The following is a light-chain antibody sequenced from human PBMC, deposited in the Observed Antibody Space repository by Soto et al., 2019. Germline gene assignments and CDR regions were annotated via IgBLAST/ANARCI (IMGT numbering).Light chain of an antibody. CDR1: SGHSNYA. Sequence: QLVLTQSPSASASLGASVKLTCTLSSGHSNYAIAWHQQQPEKVPRYLMKVNSDGSHSKGDGIPDRFSGSSSGAERYLTSSSLQSEDEADYYCQTWGTGIQVFGGGTKLTVL. CDR2: VNSDGSH. J-gene: IGLJ3*02. V-gene: IGLV4-69*01. CDR3: QTWGTGIQV.